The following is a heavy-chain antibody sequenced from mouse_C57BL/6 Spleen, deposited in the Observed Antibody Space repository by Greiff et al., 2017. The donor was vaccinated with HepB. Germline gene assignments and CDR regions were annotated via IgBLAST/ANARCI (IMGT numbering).Heavy chain of an antibody. Sequence: VQLQQSGAELVRPGTSVKVSCKASGYAFTNYLIEWVKQRPGQGLEWIGVINPGSGGTNYNEKFKGKATLTADKSSSTAYMQLSSLTSEDSAVYFCARDPYYYGSSYPDYWGQGTTLTVSS. V-gene: IGHV1-54*01. CDR1: GYAFTNYL. D-gene: IGHD1-1*01. CDR3: ARDPYYYGSSYPDY. J-gene: IGHJ2*01. CDR2: INPGSGGT.